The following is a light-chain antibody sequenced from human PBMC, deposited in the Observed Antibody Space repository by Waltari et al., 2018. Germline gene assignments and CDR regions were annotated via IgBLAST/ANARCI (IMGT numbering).Light chain of an antibody. CDR3: SSYTSISTLV. CDR1: SSDVGGYNY. Sequence: QSALTQPASVSGSPGPSITIPCTGTSSDVGGYNYVSWFQQHPGRAPKLMIYDVSKRPSGVSNRFSGSKSGNAASLTISGLQAEDEADYYCSSYTSISTLVFGVGTKVTVL. CDR2: DVS. V-gene: IGLV2-14*01. J-gene: IGLJ3*02.